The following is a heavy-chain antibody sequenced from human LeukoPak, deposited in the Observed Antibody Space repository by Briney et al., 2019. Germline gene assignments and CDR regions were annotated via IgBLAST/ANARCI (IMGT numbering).Heavy chain of an antibody. J-gene: IGHJ4*02. CDR3: VRDRELHY. D-gene: IGHD1-7*01. CDR1: GGSISIYY. Sequence: SETLSLTCTVSGGSISIYYWSWVRQPPGKGLEWIGYIYNSGGTTYNPSLKSRATISVDTSKNQFSLKLTSMTAADTAFYYCVRDRELHYWGQGILVTVSS. V-gene: IGHV4-59*01. CDR2: IYNSGGT.